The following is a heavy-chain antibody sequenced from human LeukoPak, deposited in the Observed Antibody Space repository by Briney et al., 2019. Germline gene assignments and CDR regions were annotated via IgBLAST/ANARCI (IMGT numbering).Heavy chain of an antibody. CDR3: AKEIRYTGTTGLPDY. Sequence: GGSLRLSCAASGFTFDDYAMHWVRQAPGKGLEWVSGISWNSGSIGYADSVKGRFTISSDNAKNSLYLQMNSLRAEDTALYYCAKEIRYTGTTGLPDYWGQGTLVTVSS. CDR2: ISWNSGSI. V-gene: IGHV3-9*01. CDR1: GFTFDDYA. D-gene: IGHD1-7*01. J-gene: IGHJ4*02.